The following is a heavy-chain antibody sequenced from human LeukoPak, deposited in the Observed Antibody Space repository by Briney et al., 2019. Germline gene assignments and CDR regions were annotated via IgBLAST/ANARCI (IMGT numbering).Heavy chain of an antibody. CDR1: GYTFNNYG. J-gene: IGHJ4*02. D-gene: IGHD3-3*01. CDR3: ARDRSVNDY. CDR2: ISAYNGNT. V-gene: IGHV1-18*01. Sequence: ASVKVSCKASGYTFNNYGMSWVRQAPGQGLEWMGWISAYNGNTDYAQKLKGRLTMTTDTSTSTAYMELRGLGSDDTAMYYCARDRSVNDYWGQGTLVTVTS.